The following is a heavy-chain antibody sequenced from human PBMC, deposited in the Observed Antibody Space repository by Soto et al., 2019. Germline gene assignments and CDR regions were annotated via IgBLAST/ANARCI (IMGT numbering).Heavy chain of an antibody. J-gene: IGHJ4*02. V-gene: IGHV3-23*01. CDR3: AKDRSSTSCYAFDY. Sequence: GGSLRLSCAASGFTFRNYAMSWAPPAPGKGLEWVSAISGSGGTTHYADSVKGRFTISRDNSKNTLYLQMNSLRVEDTAVYYCAKDRSSTSCYAFDYWGQGSLVTVSS. CDR1: GFTFRNYA. CDR2: ISGSGGTT. D-gene: IGHD2-2*01.